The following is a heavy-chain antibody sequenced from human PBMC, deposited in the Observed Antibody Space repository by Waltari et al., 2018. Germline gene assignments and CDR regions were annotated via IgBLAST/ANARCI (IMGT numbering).Heavy chain of an antibody. CDR3: ARDLGSDYGNRDY. Sequence: QVHLVQSEAEVKKPGASVKVSCKASGYTFTGYYIPWVRRAPGPGLEWMRRINPNSGDTKDAQKFQGRVSVTRDTSINTAYMELSSLKSDDTAVYYCARDLGSDYGNRDYWGQGTLVTVPS. CDR2: INPNSGDT. V-gene: IGHV1-2*06. D-gene: IGHD4-17*01. CDR1: GYTFTGYY. J-gene: IGHJ4*02.